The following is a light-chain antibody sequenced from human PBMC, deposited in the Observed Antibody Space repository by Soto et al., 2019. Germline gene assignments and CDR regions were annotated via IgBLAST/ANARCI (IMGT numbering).Light chain of an antibody. V-gene: IGKV3-11*01. J-gene: IGKJ1*01. CDR3: QRRSNCLWT. CDR1: QSVSSY. Sequence: EIVLTQSPATLSLSPGERATLSCRASQSVSSYLAWYQQKPGQAPRLLIYDASNRATGIPARFSGSGSGTDFTLTISSLATEDFAVYYGQRRSNCLWTVGQGTKVEIK. CDR2: DAS.